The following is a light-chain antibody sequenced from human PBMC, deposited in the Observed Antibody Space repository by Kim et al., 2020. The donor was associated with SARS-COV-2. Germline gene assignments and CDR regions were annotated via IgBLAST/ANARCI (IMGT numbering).Light chain of an antibody. CDR1: QSVSSSY. CDR2: GAS. V-gene: IGKV3-20*01. J-gene: IGKJ1*01. Sequence: PGERATRSCRASQSVSSSYLAWYQQKPGQAPRLLIYGASSRATGIPDRFSGSGSATDFTLTISRLEPEDFAVYYCQQYGSSPRTFGQGTKVDIK. CDR3: QQYGSSPRT.